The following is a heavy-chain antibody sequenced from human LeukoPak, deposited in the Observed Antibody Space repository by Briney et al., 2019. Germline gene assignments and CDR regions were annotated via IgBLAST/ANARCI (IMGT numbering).Heavy chain of an antibody. V-gene: IGHV3-48*03. CDR3: ARDYTYYYGSGSRY. D-gene: IGHD3-10*01. Sequence: GGSLRLSCAASGFTFSSYEMNWVRQAPGKGLEWVSYISSSGSTIYYADSVKGRFTVSRDNAKNSLYLQMNSLRAGDTAVYYCARDYTYYYGSGSRYWGQGTLVTVSS. CDR1: GFTFSSYE. J-gene: IGHJ4*02. CDR2: ISSSGSTI.